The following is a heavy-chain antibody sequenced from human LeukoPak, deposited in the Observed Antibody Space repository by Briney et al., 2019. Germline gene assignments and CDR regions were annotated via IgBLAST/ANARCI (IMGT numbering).Heavy chain of an antibody. CDR3: ARGEDSSGGDY. J-gene: IGHJ4*02. D-gene: IGHD3-22*01. V-gene: IGHV4-59*01. CDR2: IYYSGST. CDR1: GGSISSYY. Sequence: SETPSLTCTVSGGSISSYYWSWIRQPPGKGLEWIGYIYYSGSTNYNPSLKSRVTISVDTSKNQFSLKLSSVTAADTAVYYCARGEDSSGGDYWGQGTLVTVSS.